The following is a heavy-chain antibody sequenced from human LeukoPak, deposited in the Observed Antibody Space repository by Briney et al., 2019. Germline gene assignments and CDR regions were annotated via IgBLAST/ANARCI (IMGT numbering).Heavy chain of an antibody. CDR3: ARAGIAVSATPYFDY. V-gene: IGHV4-34*01. CDR2: INHSGST. CDR1: GGSFSGYY. Sequence: SETLSLTCAVYGGSFSGYYWSWIRQPPGKGLEWIGEINHSGSTNYNPSLKSRVTISVDTSKNQFSLKLSSVTVADTAAYYCARAGIAVSATPYFDYWGQGTLVTVSS. J-gene: IGHJ4*02. D-gene: IGHD6-19*01.